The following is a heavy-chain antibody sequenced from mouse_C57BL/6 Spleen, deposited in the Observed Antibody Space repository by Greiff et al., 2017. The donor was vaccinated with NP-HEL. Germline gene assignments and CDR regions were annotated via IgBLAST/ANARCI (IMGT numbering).Heavy chain of an antibody. CDR2: IHPNSGST. V-gene: IGHV1-64*01. J-gene: IGHJ2*01. CDR1: GYTFTSYW. Sequence: QVQLQQPGAELVKPGASVKLSCKASGYTFTSYWMHWVKQRPGQGLEWIGMIHPNSGSTNYNEKFKSKATLTVDKSSSTAYMQLSSLTSEDSAVYYCARGEGWLLRVYSFDYWGQGTTLTVSS. CDR3: ARGEGWLLRVYSFDY. D-gene: IGHD2-3*01.